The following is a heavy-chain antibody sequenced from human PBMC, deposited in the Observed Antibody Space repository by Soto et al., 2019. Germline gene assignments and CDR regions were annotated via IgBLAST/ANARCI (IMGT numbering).Heavy chain of an antibody. CDR1: GFTFSNAW. CDR3: TTDAGYCSGGSCHYYFDY. CDR2: IKSKTDGGTT. D-gene: IGHD2-15*01. J-gene: IGHJ4*02. Sequence: GGSLRLSCAASGFTFSNAWMSWVRQAPGKGLEWVGRIKSKTDGGTTDYAAPVKGRFTISRDDSKNTLYLQMNSLKTEDTAVYYCTTDAGYCSGGSCHYYFDYRSQGTLVTVSS. V-gene: IGHV3-15*01.